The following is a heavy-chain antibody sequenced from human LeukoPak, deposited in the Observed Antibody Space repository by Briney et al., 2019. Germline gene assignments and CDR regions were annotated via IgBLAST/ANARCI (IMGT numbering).Heavy chain of an antibody. CDR1: GFKVSDSR. J-gene: IGHJ4*02. V-gene: IGHV3-7*04. CDR2: INRDGTEK. D-gene: IGHD2-21*01. Sequence: GRSLRHSPATSGFKVSDSRVSWVRQAPGKGLQWVANINRDGTEKHFLDSVEGRFTISRDNAKKSLYLQMSSLRPQDTALYFCWRGDWYFESWGQGTLVTGSS. CDR3: WRGDWYFES.